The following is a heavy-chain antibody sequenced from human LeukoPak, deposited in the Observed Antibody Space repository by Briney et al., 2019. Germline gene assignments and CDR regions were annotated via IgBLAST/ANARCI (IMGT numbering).Heavy chain of an antibody. V-gene: IGHV3-30-3*01. CDR2: ISYDGSNK. CDR1: GFTFSSYW. CDR3: ARGPFPNIVVVPAPFDY. Sequence: GGSLRLSCAASGFTFSSYWMSWVRQAPGKGLEWVAVISYDGSNKYYADSVKGRFTISRDNSKNTLYLQMNSLRAEDTAVYYCARGPFPNIVVVPAPFDYWGQGTLVTVSS. D-gene: IGHD2-2*01. J-gene: IGHJ4*02.